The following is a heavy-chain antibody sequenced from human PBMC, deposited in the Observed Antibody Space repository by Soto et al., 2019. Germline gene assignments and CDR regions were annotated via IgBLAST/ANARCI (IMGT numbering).Heavy chain of an antibody. CDR1: GGSISSGGYY. V-gene: IGHV4-31*03. CDR2: IYYSGST. CDR3: ARAKITVVRGVIIGMDV. J-gene: IGHJ6*02. D-gene: IGHD3-10*01. Sequence: PSETLSLTCTVSGGSISSGGYYWSWIRQHPGKGLEWIGYIYYSGSTYYNPSLKSRVTISVDTSKNQFSLKLSSVTAADTAVYYCARAKITVVRGVIIGMDVWGQGTTVTVSS.